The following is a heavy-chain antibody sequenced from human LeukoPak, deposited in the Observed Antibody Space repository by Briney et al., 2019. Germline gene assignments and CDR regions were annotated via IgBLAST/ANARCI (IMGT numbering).Heavy chain of an antibody. D-gene: IGHD2-21*02. CDR3: ARGSYCGGDCYPYYFDY. CDR2: INHSGST. Sequence: SETLSLTRAVYGGSFSGYYWSWIRQPPGKGLEWIGEINHSGSTNYNPSLKSRVTISVDTSKNQFSLKLSSVTAADTAVYYCARGSYCGGDCYPYYFDYWGQGTLVTVSS. J-gene: IGHJ4*02. V-gene: IGHV4-34*01. CDR1: GGSFSGYY.